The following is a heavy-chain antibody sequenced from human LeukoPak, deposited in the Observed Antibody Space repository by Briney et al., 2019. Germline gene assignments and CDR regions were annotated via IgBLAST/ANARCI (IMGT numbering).Heavy chain of an antibody. Sequence: PGGSLRLSCAASGVAFNIYGMHWVRQAPGKGLEWVAFIHYDGSNQYYADSVKGRFSISRDNSKNTLYLQMNSLRAEDTAVYYCAKDISTHRAMGPFDYWGQGTLVTVSS. V-gene: IGHV3-30*02. J-gene: IGHJ4*02. CDR2: IHYDGSNQ. CDR3: AKDISTHRAMGPFDY. D-gene: IGHD5-18*01. CDR1: GVAFNIYG.